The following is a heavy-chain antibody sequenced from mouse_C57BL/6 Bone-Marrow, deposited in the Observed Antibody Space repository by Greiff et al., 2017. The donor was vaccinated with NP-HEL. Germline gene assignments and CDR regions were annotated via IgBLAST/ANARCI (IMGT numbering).Heavy chain of an antibody. Sequence: EVKLVESGGGLVKPGGSLKLSCAASGFTFSSYAMSWVRQTPEKRLEWVATISDGGSYTYYPDNVKGRFTISRDNAKNNLYLQMSHLKSEDTAMYYCAREGYGSGGYFDYWGQGTTHTVSS. CDR2: ISDGGSYT. J-gene: IGHJ2*01. V-gene: IGHV5-4*01. D-gene: IGHD1-1*01. CDR1: GFTFSSYA. CDR3: AREGYGSGGYFDY.